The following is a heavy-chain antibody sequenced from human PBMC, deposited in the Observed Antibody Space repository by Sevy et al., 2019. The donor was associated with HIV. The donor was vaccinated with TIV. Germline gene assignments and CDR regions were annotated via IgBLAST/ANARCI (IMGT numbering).Heavy chain of an antibody. CDR3: ARGGGSGWYYFDS. CDR2: IISFFDMT. D-gene: IGHD6-19*01. J-gene: IGHJ4*02. Sequence: ASVKVSGKASGGTFSRDGISWVRQAPGQGLEWMGGIISFFDMTNYAQKFQGRVTITADESTSTVYMELSSLRFEDTAVYYCARGGGSGWYYFDSWGQGTLVTVSS. CDR1: GGTFSRDG. V-gene: IGHV1-69*13.